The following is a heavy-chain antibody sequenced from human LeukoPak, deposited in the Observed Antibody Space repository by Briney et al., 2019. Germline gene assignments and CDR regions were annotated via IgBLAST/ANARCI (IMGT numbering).Heavy chain of an antibody. Sequence: SETLSLTCTVSGGSVSGSYWSWIRQPPGKGLEWIGYIYYSGSTNYNPSLKSRVTISVDTSKNQFSLKLSSVTAADTAVYYCARGPHGFWSGPPFGAFDIWGQGTMVTVSS. CDR2: IYYSGST. J-gene: IGHJ3*02. CDR1: GGSVSGSY. V-gene: IGHV4-59*02. D-gene: IGHD3-3*01. CDR3: ARGPHGFWSGPPFGAFDI.